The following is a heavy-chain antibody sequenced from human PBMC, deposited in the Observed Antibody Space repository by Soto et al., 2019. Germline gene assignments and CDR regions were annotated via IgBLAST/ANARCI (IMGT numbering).Heavy chain of an antibody. CDR2: INTGGVTI. J-gene: IGHJ6*02. D-gene: IGHD3-16*01. CDR3: TRDKGDKVAYGMDV. CDR1: GFTVRSCE. Sequence: EVQVVESGGGLVQPGGSLRLSCTASGFTVRSCEMNWVRQAPGKGLEWGSYINTGGVTIYADSVKGRFIIARDNAQNSLLLQMNSLRAEDTAVYYCTRDKGDKVAYGMDVWGQGTTVTVSS. V-gene: IGHV3-48*03.